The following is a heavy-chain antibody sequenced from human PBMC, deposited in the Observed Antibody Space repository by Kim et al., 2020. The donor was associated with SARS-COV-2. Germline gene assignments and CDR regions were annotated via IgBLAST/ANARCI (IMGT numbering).Heavy chain of an antibody. V-gene: IGHV4-59*01. Sequence: SETLSLTCTVSGGSISSYYWSWIRQPPGKGLEWIGYIYYSGSTNYNPSLKSRVTISVDTSKNQFSLKLSSVTAADTVVYYCARELREAFDIWGQGTMVTVSS. CDR1: GGSISSYY. J-gene: IGHJ3*02. CDR2: IYYSGST. CDR3: ARELREAFDI.